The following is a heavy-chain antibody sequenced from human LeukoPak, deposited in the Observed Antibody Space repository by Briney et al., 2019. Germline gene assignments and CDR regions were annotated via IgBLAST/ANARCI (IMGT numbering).Heavy chain of an antibody. Sequence: PSETLSLTCTVSGGSISSSSYYWGWIRQPPGKGLEWIGSIYYSGSTYYNPSLKSRVTISVDTSKNQFSLKLSSVTAADTAVYYCARANQAYGWLPFDYWGQGTLVTVSS. V-gene: IGHV4-39*07. CDR1: GGSISSSSYY. CDR3: ARANQAYGWLPFDY. CDR2: IYYSGST. D-gene: IGHD5-12*01. J-gene: IGHJ4*02.